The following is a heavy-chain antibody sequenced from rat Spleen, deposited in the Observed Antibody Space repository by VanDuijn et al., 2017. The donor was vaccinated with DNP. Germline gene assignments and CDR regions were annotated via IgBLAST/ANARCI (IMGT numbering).Heavy chain of an antibody. D-gene: IGHD1-2*01. V-gene: IGHV2-16*01. CDR1: GFSLTNFG. CDR3: ARFPPGYSTYRDWYFDF. Sequence: QVQLKESGPGLVQPSQTLSLTCTVSGFSLTNFGVSWVRQPPGKGLEWIGAIWSGGSTDSNSALKSRLSISRDTSKSQVLSKMNSLQTEDTAMYFCARFPPGYSTYRDWYFDFWGPGTMVTVSS. J-gene: IGHJ1*01. CDR2: IWSGGST.